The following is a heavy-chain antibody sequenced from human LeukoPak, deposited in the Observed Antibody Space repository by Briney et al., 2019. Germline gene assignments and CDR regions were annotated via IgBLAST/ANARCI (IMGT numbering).Heavy chain of an antibody. CDR3: ARDLHYSGSPPGDY. D-gene: IGHD1-26*01. J-gene: IGHJ4*02. CDR1: GFTFSSYS. CDR2: ISSSSSYI. V-gene: IGHV3-21*01. Sequence: GGSLRLSCAASGFTFSSYSMNWVRQAPGKGLEWVSSISSSSSYIYYADSVKGRFTISRDNAKNSLYLQMNSLRAEDTAVYYCARDLHYSGSPPGDYWGQGTLVTVSS.